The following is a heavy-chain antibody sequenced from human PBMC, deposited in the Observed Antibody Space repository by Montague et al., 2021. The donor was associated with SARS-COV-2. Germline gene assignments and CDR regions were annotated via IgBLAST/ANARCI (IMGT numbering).Heavy chain of an antibody. CDR3: ARSRANVPSRPGFDY. V-gene: IGHV4-61*01. D-gene: IGHD2-2*01. Sequence: SETLSLTCTVSGASVTSGNFYWSWIRQPPGKGLEWIGYIYYTGXTXYXXXXEXRVTMPVDPYKNQFSLTLTSVTAADTAVYYCARSRANVPSRPGFDYWGQGALVTVSS. CDR2: IYYTGXT. CDR1: GASVTSGNFY. J-gene: IGHJ4*02.